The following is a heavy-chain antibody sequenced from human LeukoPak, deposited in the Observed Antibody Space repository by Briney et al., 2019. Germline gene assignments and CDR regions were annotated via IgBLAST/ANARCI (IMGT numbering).Heavy chain of an antibody. V-gene: IGHV3-23*01. D-gene: IGHD4-23*01. CDR2: INGRSTRI. CDR1: GFPFNTYA. CDR3: ARDRGKDYFDN. J-gene: IGHJ4*02. Sequence: GGSLRLSCVASGFPFNTYAMTWVRQAPGKGPEWVSVINGRSTRIYYAESVKGRFTISRDNSKNTVYLHMNSLRAEDTAVYYCARDRGKDYFDNWGQGTQVTVSS.